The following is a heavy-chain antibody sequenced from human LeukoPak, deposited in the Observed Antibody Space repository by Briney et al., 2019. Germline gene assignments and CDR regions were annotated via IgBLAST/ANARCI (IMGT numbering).Heavy chain of an antibody. Sequence: SETLSLTCTVSGGSISSYYWSWIRQPPGKGLEWIGYIYYSGSTNYNPSLKSRVTISVDTSKNQFSLKLSSVTAADTAVYYCARQSPTVGATYIVGFSEFDYWGQGTLVTVSS. CDR3: ARQSPTVGATYIVGFSEFDY. CDR1: GGSISSYY. J-gene: IGHJ4*02. V-gene: IGHV4-59*01. CDR2: IYYSGST. D-gene: IGHD1-26*01.